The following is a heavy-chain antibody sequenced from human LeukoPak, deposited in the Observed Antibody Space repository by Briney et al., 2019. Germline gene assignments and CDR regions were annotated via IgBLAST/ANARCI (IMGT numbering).Heavy chain of an antibody. Sequence: PGGFLRLSCAASGFTFSNFEMTWVRQAPEKGLELVSYISSSGSTIYYGDSVKGRFTISRDNAKNSLYLQMNNLRAEDTAVYYCVSDAFDIWGQGTMVTVSS. J-gene: IGHJ3*02. CDR1: GFTFSNFE. CDR3: VSDAFDI. V-gene: IGHV3-48*03. CDR2: ISSSGSTI.